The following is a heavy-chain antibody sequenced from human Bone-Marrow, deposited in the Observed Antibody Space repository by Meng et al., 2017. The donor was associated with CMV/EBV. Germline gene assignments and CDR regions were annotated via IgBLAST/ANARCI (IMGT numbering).Heavy chain of an antibody. CDR1: GYTVTDYY. D-gene: IGHD6-19*01. V-gene: IGHV1-2*02. J-gene: IGHJ4*02. Sequence: QVEVVEVGAEVKKPGASVKVSCKASGYTVTDYYIHWVRQAPGQWLEWMGWINPNDDTNYAQNFQGRVTMTRDMSINTVYMELSRLTSDDTAVYYCARSSGWSRFDYWGLGTLVTVSS. CDR2: INPNDDT. CDR3: ARSSGWSRFDY.